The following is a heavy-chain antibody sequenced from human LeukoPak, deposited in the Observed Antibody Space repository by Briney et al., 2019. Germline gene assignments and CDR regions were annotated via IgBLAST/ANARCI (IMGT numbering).Heavy chain of an antibody. Sequence: SETLSLTCNVSGASISDYYWSWIRQSAGKGLEWIGRIYATETDFNPSLKSRLTMSIDTSKNQFSLKLRSVTAADTGVYYCARGGRYFDWLLDPLDYWGQGTLVTVSS. CDR2: IYATET. J-gene: IGHJ4*02. CDR1: GASISDYY. V-gene: IGHV4-4*07. CDR3: ARGGRYFDWLLDPLDY. D-gene: IGHD3-9*01.